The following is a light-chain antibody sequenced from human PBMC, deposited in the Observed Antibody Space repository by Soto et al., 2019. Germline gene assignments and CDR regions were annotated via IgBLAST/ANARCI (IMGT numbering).Light chain of an antibody. CDR1: QSVSSNN. CDR3: QQYGRSPFT. Sequence: EIGMTQSPATLSVSPGERATLSCRASQSVSSNNLAWYQQRPGQAPRVVIYGASTRATGIPERFSGSGSGTDFTLTISGLEPEDFAVYYCQQYGRSPFTFGPGTKVDI. V-gene: IGKV3-20*01. CDR2: GAS. J-gene: IGKJ3*01.